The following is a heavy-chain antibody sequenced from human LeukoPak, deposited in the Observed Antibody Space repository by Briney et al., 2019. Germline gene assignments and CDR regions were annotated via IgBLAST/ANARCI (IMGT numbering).Heavy chain of an antibody. D-gene: IGHD3-10*01. CDR1: GYTFSDYS. CDR3: ARGSYYGWGSYFPY. V-gene: IGHV7-4-1*02. J-gene: IGHJ4*02. Sequence: ASVKVSCKTSGYTFSDYSMNWVRQAPGQGLEWMGWINTNTGNPTYAQDFTGRFVFSLDTSVSTAYLQISSLKAEDTAVYYCARGSYYGWGSYFPYWGQGTLVSVSS. CDR2: INTNTGNP.